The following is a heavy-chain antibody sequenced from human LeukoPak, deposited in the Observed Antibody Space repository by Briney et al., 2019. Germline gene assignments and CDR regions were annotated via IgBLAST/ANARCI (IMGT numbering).Heavy chain of an antibody. Sequence: GGSLRLSCAASGFTFSSYAMSWVRQAPGKGLEWVSAISGSGGSTYYADSVKGRFTISRDNSKNTLYLQMNSLRAEDTAVYYCAKEVVWYYYDSSGQIDAFDIWGQGTMVTVSS. CDR2: ISGSGGST. V-gene: IGHV3-23*01. CDR1: GFTFSSYA. J-gene: IGHJ3*02. D-gene: IGHD3-22*01. CDR3: AKEVVWYYYDSSGQIDAFDI.